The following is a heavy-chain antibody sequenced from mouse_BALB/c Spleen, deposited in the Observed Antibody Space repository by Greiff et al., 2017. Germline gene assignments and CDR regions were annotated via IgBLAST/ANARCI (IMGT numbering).Heavy chain of an antibody. V-gene: IGHV10S3*01. Sequence: EAGGGLVQPKGSLKLSCAASGFTFNTNAMNWVRQAPGKGLEWVARIRSKSNNYATYYADSVKDRFTISRDDSQSMLYLQMNNLKTEDTAMYYCVRGGNYYDSGAMDYWGQGTSVTVSS. CDR1: GFTFNTNA. J-gene: IGHJ4*01. D-gene: IGHD1-1*01. CDR2: IRSKSNNYAT. CDR3: VRGGNYYDSGAMDY.